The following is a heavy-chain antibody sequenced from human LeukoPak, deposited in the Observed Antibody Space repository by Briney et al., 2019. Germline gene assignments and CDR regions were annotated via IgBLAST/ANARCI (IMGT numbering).Heavy chain of an antibody. J-gene: IGHJ4*02. D-gene: IGHD6-13*01. Sequence: VASVKVSCKASGGTFSKYAINWVRQAPAKGLEWMGGIIPALGSSNYAQKFQGRVTLTTDTSTNTAYMEMSSLRSEDTAVYYRARVGPLGGSSWYAGILGYSDFWGQGTLVTVSS. CDR2: IIPALGSS. CDR3: ARVGPLGGSSWYAGILGYSDF. CDR1: GGTFSKYA. V-gene: IGHV1-69*10.